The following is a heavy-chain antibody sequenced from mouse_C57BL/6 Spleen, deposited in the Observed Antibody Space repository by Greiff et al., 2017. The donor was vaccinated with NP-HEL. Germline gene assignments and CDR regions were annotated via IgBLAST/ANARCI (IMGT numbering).Heavy chain of an antibody. Sequence: QVQLQQPGAELVMPGASVKLSCKASGYTFTSYWMHWVKQRPGQGLEWIGEIDPSDSYTNYNQKFKGKSTLTVDKSSSTAYMQLSSLTSEDSAVYYCARRGIYYDYGGYFDVWGTGTTVTVSS. CDR2: IDPSDSYT. D-gene: IGHD2-4*01. V-gene: IGHV1-69*01. CDR1: GYTFTSYW. CDR3: ARRGIYYDYGGYFDV. J-gene: IGHJ1*03.